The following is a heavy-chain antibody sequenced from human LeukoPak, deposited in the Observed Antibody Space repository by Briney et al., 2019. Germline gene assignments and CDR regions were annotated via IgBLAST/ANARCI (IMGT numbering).Heavy chain of an antibody. D-gene: IGHD4-23*01. Sequence: ASVKVSCKASGYTFTSYDINWVRQATGQGLEWMGWMNPNSGNTGYAQKFQGRVTMTRNTSISTAYMELSSLRSEDTAVCYCARGILSLRWPFDYWGQGTLVTVSS. CDR3: ARGILSLRWPFDY. CDR1: GYTFTSYD. V-gene: IGHV1-8*01. J-gene: IGHJ4*02. CDR2: MNPNSGNT.